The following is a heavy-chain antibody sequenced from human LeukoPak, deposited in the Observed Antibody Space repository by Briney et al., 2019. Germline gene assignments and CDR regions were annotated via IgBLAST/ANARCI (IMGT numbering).Heavy chain of an antibody. CDR2: ISAYNGNT. J-gene: IGHJ3*02. D-gene: IGHD4-17*01. CDR3: AGDRDYGDSDAFDI. V-gene: IGHV1-18*01. Sequence: ASVKVSCKASGYTFTSYGISWVRQAPGQGLEWMGWISAYNGNTNYAQKLQGRVTMTTDTSTSTAYMELRSLRSDDTVVYYCAGDRDYGDSDAFDIWGQGTMVTVSS. CDR1: GYTFTSYG.